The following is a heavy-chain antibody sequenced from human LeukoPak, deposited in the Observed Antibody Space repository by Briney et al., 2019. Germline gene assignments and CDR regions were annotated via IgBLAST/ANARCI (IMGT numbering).Heavy chain of an antibody. CDR2: MSSNGGST. D-gene: IGHD4-17*01. CDR3: VKRAVSVAGTITQFYFDY. J-gene: IGHJ4*02. V-gene: IGHV3-64D*06. CDR1: RFTFSSYA. Sequence: PGGSLRLSCSASRFTFSSYAMQWVRQAPGKGLEYVSGMSSNGGSTYYADSVKGRFTISRDTSKNTLYLQMSSLRTEETAVYYCVKRAVSVAGTITQFYFDYWGQGTLVTVSS.